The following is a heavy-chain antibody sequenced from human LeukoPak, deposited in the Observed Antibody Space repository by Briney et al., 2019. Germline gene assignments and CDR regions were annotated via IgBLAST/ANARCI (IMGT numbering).Heavy chain of an antibody. CDR3: ARRQAAAGDY. J-gene: IGHJ4*02. CDR2: INAGSTAT. D-gene: IGHD6-13*01. CDR1: GFALTSFT. Sequence: GASVKVSCKASGFALTSFTFHWVRQAPGQSLEWMGWINAGSTATKYSQKFQGRVNMTRDTSATTVYMELSSLTSEDTAVYFCARRQAAAGDYWGQGTLVTVSS. V-gene: IGHV1-3*01.